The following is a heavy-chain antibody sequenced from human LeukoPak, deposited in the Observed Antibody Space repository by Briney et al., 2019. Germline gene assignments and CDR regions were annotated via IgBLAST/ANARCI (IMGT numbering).Heavy chain of an antibody. V-gene: IGHV1-46*01. CDR2: INPASGST. Sequence: ASVKVSCKASGYTFTSYYIHWVRQAPGQGLEWMGIINPASGSTTYAQKFQDRVTMTRDASTSTVYMELSSLRSEDTAVYYCARDPGLTAYYYYMDVWGKGTTVTVSS. J-gene: IGHJ6*03. D-gene: IGHD1-14*01. CDR3: ARDPGLTAYYYYMDV. CDR1: GYTFTSYY.